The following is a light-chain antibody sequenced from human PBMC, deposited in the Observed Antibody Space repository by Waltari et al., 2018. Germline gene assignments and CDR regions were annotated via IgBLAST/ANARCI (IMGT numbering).Light chain of an antibody. Sequence: SSEPTQDPGVSVAWGQTVRITCQGDSLRLYYASWCRQKPGQAPVLLIYGKNNRPSGIPDRFSASSSGETASLTITGAQAEDEAYYYCTSRDISGDVVFGGGTKLTVL. CDR2: GKN. CDR1: SLRLYY. V-gene: IGLV3-19*01. J-gene: IGLJ2*01. CDR3: TSRDISGDVV.